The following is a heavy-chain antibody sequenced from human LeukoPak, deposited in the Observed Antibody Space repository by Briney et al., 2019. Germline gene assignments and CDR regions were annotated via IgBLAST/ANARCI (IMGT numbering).Heavy chain of an antibody. Sequence: GGSLRLSCAPSGFTFTSYSMNWVRQAPGKGLEWVSSISSRSTYIYYADSVKGRFTISRDNAKNSLYLQMNSLRAEDTAVYYCARSLDYYDSGGYLGGIDYWGQGTLVTVSS. CDR2: ISSRSTYI. CDR3: ARSLDYYDSGGYLGGIDY. D-gene: IGHD3-22*01. CDR1: GFTFTSYS. J-gene: IGHJ4*02. V-gene: IGHV3-21*01.